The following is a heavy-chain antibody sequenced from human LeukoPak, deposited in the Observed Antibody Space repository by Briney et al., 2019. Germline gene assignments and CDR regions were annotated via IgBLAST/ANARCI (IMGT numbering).Heavy chain of an antibody. Sequence: ASVKVSCKASGYTFTGYYMHWVRQAPGQGLEWMGWINPNSGGTNYAQKFQGRVTMTRDTSISTAYMELSRPRSDDTAVYYCARVSTVVAAAGRGGFDYWGQGTLVTVSS. D-gene: IGHD6-13*01. V-gene: IGHV1-2*02. J-gene: IGHJ4*02. CDR2: INPNSGGT. CDR3: ARVSTVVAAAGRGGFDY. CDR1: GYTFTGYY.